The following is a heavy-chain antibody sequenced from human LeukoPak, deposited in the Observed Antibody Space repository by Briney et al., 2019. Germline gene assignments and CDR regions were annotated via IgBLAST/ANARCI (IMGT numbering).Heavy chain of an antibody. Sequence: GGSLRLSCAVSGITLSNYGMSWVRQAPGKGLEWVAGISDSGGRTNYADSVKGRFTISRDNPKNTLYLQMNSLRAEDTAVYFCAKRGVVIRVMLVGFHKEAYYFDSWGQGALVTVSS. CDR2: ISDSGGRT. J-gene: IGHJ4*02. CDR1: GITLSNYG. CDR3: AKRGVVIRVMLVGFHKEAYYFDS. V-gene: IGHV3-23*01. D-gene: IGHD3-16*01.